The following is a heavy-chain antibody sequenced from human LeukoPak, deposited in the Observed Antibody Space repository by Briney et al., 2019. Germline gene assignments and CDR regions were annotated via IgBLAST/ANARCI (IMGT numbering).Heavy chain of an antibody. J-gene: IGHJ4*02. V-gene: IGHV3-23*01. D-gene: IGHD5-24*01. CDR2: IIASGGTT. CDR3: AKRDGYNQQSLDY. CDR1: GFTFSSFA. Sequence: GGSLRLSCAASGFTFSSFAMTWVRQAPGKGLEWVSTIIASGGTTYYADSVEGRFIISRDNSKNTLYLQVSSLRAEDTAMYYCAKRDGYNQQSLDYWGQGTLVTVSS.